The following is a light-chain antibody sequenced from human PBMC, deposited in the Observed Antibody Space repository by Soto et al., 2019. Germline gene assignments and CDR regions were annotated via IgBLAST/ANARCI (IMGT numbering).Light chain of an antibody. J-gene: IGKJ1*01. CDR2: GAS. CDR3: QQSGSSTGT. Sequence: EIVLTQSPGTLSLSPGERATLSCRASQSVSSSYLAWYQQKPGQAPRLLIYGASSRATGIPDRLSGSGSGTDFTLTISRLEPEDFAVYYCQQSGSSTGTFGQGTKVDI. V-gene: IGKV3-20*01. CDR1: QSVSSSY.